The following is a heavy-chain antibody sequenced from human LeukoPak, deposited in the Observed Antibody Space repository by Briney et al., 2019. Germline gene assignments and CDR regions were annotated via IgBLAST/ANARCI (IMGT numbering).Heavy chain of an antibody. CDR1: GYTFTSYA. V-gene: IGHV1-3*01. Sequence: VASVKVSCKASGYTFTSYAMHWVRQAPGQRLEWMGWINAGNGNTKYSQKFQGRVTITRDTSASTAYMELSSLRSEDTAVYYCARDGEYSSSWYSAFDIWAKGQWSPSLQ. J-gene: IGHJ3*02. CDR3: ARDGEYSSSWYSAFDI. CDR2: INAGNGNT. D-gene: IGHD6-13*01.